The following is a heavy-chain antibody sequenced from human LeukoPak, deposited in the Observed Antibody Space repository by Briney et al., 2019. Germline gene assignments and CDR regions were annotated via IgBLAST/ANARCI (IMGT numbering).Heavy chain of an antibody. CDR2: IYDSGST. D-gene: IGHD1-26*01. J-gene: IGHJ4*02. Sequence: PSETLSLTCTVSGGSISSGGYYWSWIRQHPGKGLEWIGYIYDSGSTNYNPSLRSRVTISVDTSKNQFSLKLSSVTAADTAVYYCASGMYFFDYWGQGTLVTVSS. CDR1: GGSISSGGYY. V-gene: IGHV4-31*03. CDR3: ASGMYFFDY.